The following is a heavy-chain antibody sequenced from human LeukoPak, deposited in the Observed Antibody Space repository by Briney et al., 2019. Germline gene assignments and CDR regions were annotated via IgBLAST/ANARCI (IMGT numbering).Heavy chain of an antibody. D-gene: IGHD3-22*01. CDR1: GYTFTSYD. CDR3: ASKWVTYYYNSSAYHYPTDVFDI. V-gene: IGHV1-8*01. CDR2: MNPNSGNT. Sequence: ASVKVSCKASGYTFTSYDINWVRQDTGQGLERMGWMNPNSGNTGYAQKFQGRVTMTRNTSISTAYMELSSLRSEDTAVYYCASKWVTYYYNSSAYHYPTDVFDIWGQGTMVTVSS. J-gene: IGHJ3*02.